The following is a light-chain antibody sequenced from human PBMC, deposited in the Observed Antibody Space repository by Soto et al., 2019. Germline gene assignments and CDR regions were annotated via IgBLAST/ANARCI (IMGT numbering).Light chain of an antibody. CDR3: QQANSFTLYT. Sequence: DIQMTQSPSSVSASVGDRVTITCRASQHIGSWLAWYQLKPWKAPKLLIYAASSLQSGVPSRFSGSRSWTDFTLTISSLQPDDSATYFCQQANSFTLYTFGQGTKVEVK. J-gene: IGKJ2*01. CDR1: QHIGSW. V-gene: IGKV1-12*01. CDR2: AAS.